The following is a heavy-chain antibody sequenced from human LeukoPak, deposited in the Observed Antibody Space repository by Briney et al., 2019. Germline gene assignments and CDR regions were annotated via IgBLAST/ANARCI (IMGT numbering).Heavy chain of an antibody. J-gene: IGHJ3*02. CDR2: INAGNGNT. D-gene: IGHD3-9*01. CDR1: GYTFTSYA. CDR3: ASNHRTGYFGGAAFDI. Sequence: ASVKVSCKASGYTFTSYAMHWVRQAPGQRLEWMGWINAGNGNTKYSQKFQGRVTVTRDTSASTAYVELSSLRSEDTAVYYCASNHRTGYFGGAAFDIWGQGTMVTVSS. V-gene: IGHV1-3*01.